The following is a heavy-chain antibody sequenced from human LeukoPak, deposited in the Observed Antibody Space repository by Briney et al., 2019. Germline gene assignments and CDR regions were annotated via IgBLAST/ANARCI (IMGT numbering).Heavy chain of an antibody. CDR1: GFTFSSYA. J-gene: IGHJ6*02. D-gene: IGHD5-24*01. CDR2: ISGSGGST. Sequence: PGGSLRLSCAASGFTFSSYAMSWVRQAPGKGLEWVSAISGSGGSTYYADSVKGRFTISRDNAKNSLYLQMNSLRAEDTAVYYCAREEMATITYYYYYGMDVWGQGTTVTVSS. CDR3: AREEMATITYYYYYGMDV. V-gene: IGHV3-23*01.